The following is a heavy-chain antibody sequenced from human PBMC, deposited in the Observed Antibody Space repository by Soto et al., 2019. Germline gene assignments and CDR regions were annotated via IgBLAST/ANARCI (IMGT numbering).Heavy chain of an antibody. Sequence: QVQLVESGGGVVQPGRSLRLSCAASGFTFSSYGMHWVRQAPGKGLEWVAVISYDGSNKYYADSVKGRFTISRDNSKNTLYLQMNSVRAEDTAVYYCAKEPYSSGWGPLDYWGQGNLVTVSS. V-gene: IGHV3-30*18. D-gene: IGHD6-19*01. CDR2: ISYDGSNK. CDR1: GFTFSSYG. CDR3: AKEPYSSGWGPLDY. J-gene: IGHJ4*02.